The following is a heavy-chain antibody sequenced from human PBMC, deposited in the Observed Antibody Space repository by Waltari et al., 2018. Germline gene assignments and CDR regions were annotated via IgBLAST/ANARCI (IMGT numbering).Heavy chain of an antibody. V-gene: IGHV4-34*02. D-gene: IGHD2-15*01. CDR3: ARGYCSGDSCSVYFDY. CDR2: INHSGST. Sequence: QVQLQQWGAGLLKPSETLSLTCAVYGGSFSGYYWSWIRQPPGKGLEWIGEINHSGSTNNNPHLKSRGTISVETSKNQFSLKVNSVTAADTAVYYCARGYCSGDSCSVYFDYWGQGTLVTVSS. CDR1: GGSFSGYY. J-gene: IGHJ4*02.